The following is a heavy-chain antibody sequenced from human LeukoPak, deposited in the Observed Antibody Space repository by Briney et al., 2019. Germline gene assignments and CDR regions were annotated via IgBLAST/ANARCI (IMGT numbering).Heavy chain of an antibody. V-gene: IGHV4-59*01. Sequence: SETLSLTCTVSGGSISSYYWSWIRQPPGKGLEWIGYIYYSGSTNYNPSLKSRVTISVDTSKNQFSLKLSSVTAADTAVYYCAREQGGAAAGYFDYWGQGTLVTVSS. CDR2: IYYSGST. D-gene: IGHD6-13*01. CDR3: AREQGGAAAGYFDY. J-gene: IGHJ4*02. CDR1: GGSISSYY.